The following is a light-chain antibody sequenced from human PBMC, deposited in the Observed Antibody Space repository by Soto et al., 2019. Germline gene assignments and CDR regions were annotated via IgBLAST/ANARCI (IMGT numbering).Light chain of an antibody. CDR1: QSVDSH. V-gene: IGKV3-11*01. J-gene: IGKJ3*01. Sequence: EIVLTQSPATLSLSPGERATLSCRASQSVDSHLAWYQQTPGRAPRLLVYDASNRASGIPARFSGSGSGTDFTLPISSLEPEDFAVYYCQQRADWPLTFGPGTKVDFK. CDR2: DAS. CDR3: QQRADWPLT.